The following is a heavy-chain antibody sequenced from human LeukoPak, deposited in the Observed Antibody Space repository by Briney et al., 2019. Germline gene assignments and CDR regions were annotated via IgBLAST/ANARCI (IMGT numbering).Heavy chain of an antibody. CDR1: GYTFTGYY. D-gene: IGHD3-3*01. CDR3: ARDSSFGVVIPFDY. J-gene: IGHJ4*02. CDR2: INPNSGGT. V-gene: IGHV1-2*02. Sequence: ASVKVSCKASGYTFTGYYMHWVRQAPGQGLEWMGWINPNSGGTNYAQKFQGRVTMIRDTSISTAYMELSRLRSDDTAVYYCARDSSFGVVIPFDYWGQGTLVTVSS.